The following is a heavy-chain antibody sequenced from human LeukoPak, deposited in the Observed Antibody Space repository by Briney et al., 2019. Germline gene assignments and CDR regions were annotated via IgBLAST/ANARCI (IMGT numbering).Heavy chain of an antibody. D-gene: IGHD3-22*01. J-gene: IGHJ5*02. CDR1: GGSISSSNW. V-gene: IGHV4-4*02. CDR2: IYHSGST. CDR3: ARDPYYYDSSGYYYQGRWFDP. Sequence: SETLSLTCAVSGGSISSSNWWSWVRQPPGKGLEWIGEIYHSGSTNYNPSLKSRVTISVDKSKNQFSLKLSSVTAADTAVYYCARDPYYYDSSGYYYQGRWFDPWGQGTLVTVSS.